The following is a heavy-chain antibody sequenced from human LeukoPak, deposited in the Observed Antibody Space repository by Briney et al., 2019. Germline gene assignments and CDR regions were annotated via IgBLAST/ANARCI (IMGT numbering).Heavy chain of an antibody. V-gene: IGHV3-21*01. CDR3: ARDESVSGYVSYYYYYYGMDV. J-gene: IGHJ6*02. Sequence: KPGGSLRLSCAASGFTFSSYSMNWVRQAPGKGLEWVSSISSSSSYIYYADSVKGRFTISRDNAKNSLYLQMNSLGAEDTALYYCARDESVSGYVSYYYYYYGMDVWGQGTTVTVSS. CDR2: ISSSSSYI. D-gene: IGHD5-12*01. CDR1: GFTFSSYS.